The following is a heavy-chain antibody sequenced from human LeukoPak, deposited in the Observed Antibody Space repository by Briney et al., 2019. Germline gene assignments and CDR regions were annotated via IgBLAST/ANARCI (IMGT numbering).Heavy chain of an antibody. V-gene: IGHV6-1*01. CDR2: TYYRSKWYK. J-gene: IGHJ4*02. CDR1: GDSLSSNSAA. Sequence: SQTLSLTCAISGDSLSSNSAAWTWIRQSPSRGLEWLGRTYYRSKWYKDYAVSVQSRISINSDTSRNQFSLQWNSVTPEDTAVYYCARSGGYDYKGAFDHWGQGTLVTVSS. D-gene: IGHD5-12*01. CDR3: ARSGGYDYKGAFDH.